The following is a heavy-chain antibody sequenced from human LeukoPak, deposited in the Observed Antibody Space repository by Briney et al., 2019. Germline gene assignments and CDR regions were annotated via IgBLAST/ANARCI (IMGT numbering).Heavy chain of an antibody. CDR3: AREPYYYDSSGYYQDYYHYGMDV. CDR2: INSDGSST. Sequence: GGSLRLSCAASGFTFSSYWMHWVRQAPGKGLVWVSRINSDGSSTSYADSVKGRFTISRDNAKNTLYLQMNSLRAEDTAVYYCAREPYYYDSSGYYQDYYHYGMDVWGQGTTVTVSS. J-gene: IGHJ6*02. D-gene: IGHD3-22*01. CDR1: GFTFSSYW. V-gene: IGHV3-74*01.